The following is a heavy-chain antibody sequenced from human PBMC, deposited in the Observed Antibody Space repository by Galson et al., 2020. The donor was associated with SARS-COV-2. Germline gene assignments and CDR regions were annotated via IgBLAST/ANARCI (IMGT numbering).Heavy chain of an antibody. J-gene: IGHJ5*02. CDR1: GYSISRGYY. CDR3: SIGQTGIRTKDDR. Sequence: LETLCLTCTVSGYSISRGYYWGWIRQPPGKGLEWIGSVYHTGDSHYNPSLKSRVTISLDPSKHQLSLQLTSMTAADTAVSYCSIGQTGIRTKDDRWVQGTLVTVAP. D-gene: IGHD3-9*01. CDR2: VYHTGDS. V-gene: IGHV4-38-2*02.